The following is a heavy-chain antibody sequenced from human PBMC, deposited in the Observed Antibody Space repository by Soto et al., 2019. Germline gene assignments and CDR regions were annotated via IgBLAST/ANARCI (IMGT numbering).Heavy chain of an antibody. Sequence: GGPLRLSCAASGFTFSNFNMNWVRQSPGKGLEWVSSISSGSSYIYYADSLKGRFTISRDNAKNSLYLQMNSLRVEDTAVYYCARDVGGAVVDLYSFDYWGQGTLVTVSS. D-gene: IGHD3-9*01. V-gene: IGHV3-21*01. J-gene: IGHJ4*02. CDR1: GFTFSNFN. CDR3: ARDVGGAVVDLYSFDY. CDR2: ISSGSSYI.